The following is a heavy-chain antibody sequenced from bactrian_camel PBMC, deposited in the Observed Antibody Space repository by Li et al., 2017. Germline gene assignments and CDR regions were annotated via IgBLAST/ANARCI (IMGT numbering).Heavy chain of an antibody. Sequence: HVQLVESGGGSVQAGGSLRLSCVASGYTYSTYSMGWIRQSPGNEREVLAAIYTRDGTAHYADSVKGRFTISHDNANDTTFLQMNSLMPEDSAMYYCAAKSPGGGWYSPGSYNYWGQGTQVTVS. V-gene: IGHV3S54*01. CDR2: IYTRDGTA. D-gene: IGHD6*01. CDR1: GYTYSTYS. J-gene: IGHJ4*01. CDR3: AAKSPGGGWYSPGSYNY.